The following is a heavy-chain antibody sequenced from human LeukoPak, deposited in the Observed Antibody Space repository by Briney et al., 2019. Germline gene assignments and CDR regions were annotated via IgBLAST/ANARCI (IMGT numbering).Heavy chain of an antibody. CDR1: GFSFNTYA. CDR3: ARLNSGNYNRGYLDY. J-gene: IGHJ4*02. Sequence: GGSLSLSCAASGFSFNTYAMHWVRQAPGKGLEYVSAISTNGGSTNYANSVKGRFTISRDNSKNTLYLQMGSLKTEDMAMYFCARLNSGNYNRGYLDYWGQGTLVTVSS. V-gene: IGHV3-64*01. D-gene: IGHD1-26*01. CDR2: ISTNGGST.